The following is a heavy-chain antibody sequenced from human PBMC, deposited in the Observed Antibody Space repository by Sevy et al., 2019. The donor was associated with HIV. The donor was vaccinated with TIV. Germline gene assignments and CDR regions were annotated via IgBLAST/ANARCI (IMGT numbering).Heavy chain of an antibody. V-gene: IGHV4-30-4*08. CDR2: IHYTGGT. D-gene: IGHD5-12*01. Sequence: SETLSLTCTVSGGSISSSETCWSWIRQSPGGGLEWIGYIHYTGGTYYNPFLKDRVAMSVDTSERQFSLRLSLLTAADTAVYFCASKRGYNHGPFDYWGQGTLVTVSS. CDR3: ASKRGYNHGPFDY. CDR1: GGSISSSETC. J-gene: IGHJ4*02.